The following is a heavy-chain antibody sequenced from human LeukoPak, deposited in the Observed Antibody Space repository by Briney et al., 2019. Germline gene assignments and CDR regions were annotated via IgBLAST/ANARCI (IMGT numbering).Heavy chain of an antibody. D-gene: IGHD6-13*01. J-gene: IGHJ4*02. Sequence: SETLSLTCTVSGGSISSSGYYWGWIRQPPGKGLEWIGSIYYSGSTYRNPSLKSRVTISVDTSKNQFSLKLSSVTAADTAVYYCARGQQLVIFYYWGQGTLVTVSS. CDR1: GGSISSSGYY. V-gene: IGHV4-39*01. CDR3: ARGQQLVIFYY. CDR2: IYYSGST.